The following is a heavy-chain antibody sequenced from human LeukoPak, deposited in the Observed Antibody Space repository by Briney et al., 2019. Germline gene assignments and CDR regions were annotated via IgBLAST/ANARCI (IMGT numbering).Heavy chain of an antibody. J-gene: IGHJ6*03. CDR1: GFTFSNYW. CDR2: IKQDGSEK. Sequence: GGSLRLSCAASGFTFSNYWMSWVRQAPGKGLEWVANIKQDGSEKYYVDSVRGRFTISRDNAKNSLYLQMNSLRAEDTAVYYCARDSGSSLSPEYYYHMDVWGKGTTVTVSS. V-gene: IGHV3-7*01. CDR3: ARDSGSSLSPEYYYHMDV. D-gene: IGHD6-6*01.